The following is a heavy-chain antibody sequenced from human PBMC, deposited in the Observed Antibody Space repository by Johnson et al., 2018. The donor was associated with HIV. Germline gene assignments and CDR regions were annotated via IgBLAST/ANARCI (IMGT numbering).Heavy chain of an antibody. CDR1: GFTFSSYA. CDR2: ISWNSGSI. CDR3: AKSLWAVHFDSFDI. D-gene: IGHD3-3*02. J-gene: IGHJ3*02. Sequence: VQLVESGGGVVQPGRSLRLSCAASGFTFSSYAIHWVRQAPGKGLEWVSGISWNSGSIGYADSVKGRFTISRDNAKNSLYLQMNSLRPEDTALYYCAKSLWAVHFDSFDIWGRGTMVTVSS. V-gene: IGHV3-9*01.